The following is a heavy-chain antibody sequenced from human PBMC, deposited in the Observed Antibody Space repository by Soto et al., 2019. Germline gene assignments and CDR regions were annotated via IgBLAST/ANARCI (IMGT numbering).Heavy chain of an antibody. CDR2: ISSSGRYI. CDR3: ARGAVGSHGPLVGDY. CDR1: GFTFTSYS. Sequence: EVQLVESGGGLVKPGGSLRLSCAASGFTFTSYSMSWVRQAPGKGLEWVSSISSSGRYIYYADSMKGRLTISRDNAKNSLHLQMNSLRADDTAVYYSARGAVGSHGPLVGDYWGQGTLVTVSS. D-gene: IGHD1-26*01. J-gene: IGHJ4*02. V-gene: IGHV3-21*01.